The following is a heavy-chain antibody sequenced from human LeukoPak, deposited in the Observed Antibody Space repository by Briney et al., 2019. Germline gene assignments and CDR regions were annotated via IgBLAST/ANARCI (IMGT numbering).Heavy chain of an antibody. CDR2: IIPIFGTA. D-gene: IGHD1-26*01. CDR1: GGTFSSYA. CDR3: ARDRYSGSYYLSFDY. V-gene: IGHV1-69*05. J-gene: IGHJ4*02. Sequence: GASVKVSCKASGGTFSSYAISWVRQAPGQGLEWMGGIIPIFGTANYAQKFQGRVTITTDESTSTAYMELSSLRSEDTAVYYCARDRYSGSYYLSFDYWGQGTLVTVSS.